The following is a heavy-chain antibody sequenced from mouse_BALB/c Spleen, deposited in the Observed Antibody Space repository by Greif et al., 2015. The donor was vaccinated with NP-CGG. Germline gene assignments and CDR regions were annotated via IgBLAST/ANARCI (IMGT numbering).Heavy chain of an antibody. J-gene: IGHJ2*01. CDR2: ISDGGSYT. CDR3: ASGSNFDY. D-gene: IGHD1-1*01. Sequence: EVKLVESGGGLVKPGGSLKLSCAASGFTFSDYYMYWVRQTPEKRLEWVATISDGGSYTYYPDSVKGRFTISRDNAKNNLYLQMSSLKSEDTAMYHCASGSNFDYWGQGTTLTVSS. V-gene: IGHV5-4*02. CDR1: GFTFSDYY.